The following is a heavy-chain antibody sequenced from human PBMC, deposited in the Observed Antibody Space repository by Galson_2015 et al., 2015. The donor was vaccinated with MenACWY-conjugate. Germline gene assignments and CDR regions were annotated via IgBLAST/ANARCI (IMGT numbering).Heavy chain of an antibody. Sequence: ETLSLTCTVSGGSINSYYWSWIRQPPGKGLEWIGYMYYSGSANSNPSLKSRVTISVDTSKNQSSLTMTSVTAADTAVYYCARGVNLASMAGYWGQGTLVTVSS. V-gene: IGHV4-59*01. J-gene: IGHJ4*02. CDR2: MYYSGSA. D-gene: IGHD3-3*02. CDR3: ARGVNLASMAGY. CDR1: GGSINSYY.